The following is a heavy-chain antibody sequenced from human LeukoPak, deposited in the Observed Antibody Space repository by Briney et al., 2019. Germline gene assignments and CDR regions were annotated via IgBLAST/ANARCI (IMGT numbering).Heavy chain of an antibody. CDR1: GFTFSDYY. CDR2: ISSSGSII. CDR3: ARAGYDSSGYYSY. V-gene: IGHV3-11*01. J-gene: IGHJ4*02. Sequence: GGSLRLSCAASGFTFSDYYMTWIRQAPGKGLEWVSYISSSGSIIYYADSVKGRFIISRDNAKNSLYLQMNSLRSEDTAVYYCARAGYDSSGYYSYWGQGTLLTVSS. D-gene: IGHD3-22*01.